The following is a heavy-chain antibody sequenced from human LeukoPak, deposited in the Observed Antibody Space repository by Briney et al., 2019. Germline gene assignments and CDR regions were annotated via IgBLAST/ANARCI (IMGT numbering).Heavy chain of an antibody. Sequence: GSSVKVSCKASGGTFSSYAISWARQAPGQGLEWMGGIIPIFGTANYAQKFQGRVTITADESTSTAYMELSSLRSEDTAVYYCARAGGYCSSTSCYSAFDIWGQGTMVTVSS. CDR1: GGTFSSYA. V-gene: IGHV1-69*01. CDR2: IIPIFGTA. D-gene: IGHD2-2*02. CDR3: ARAGGYCSSTSCYSAFDI. J-gene: IGHJ3*02.